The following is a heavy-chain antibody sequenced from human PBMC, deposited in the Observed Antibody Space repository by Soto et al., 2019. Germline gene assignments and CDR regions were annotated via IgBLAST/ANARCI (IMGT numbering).Heavy chain of an antibody. J-gene: IGHJ4*02. CDR2: INAGNGNT. CDR1: GYTFTSYA. D-gene: IGHD6-19*01. CDR3: ARDTEQWLVRARRIRFYFDY. V-gene: IGHV1-3*01. Sequence: ASVKVSCKASGYTFTSYAMHWVRQAPGQRLEWMGWINAGNGNTKYSQKFQGRVTITRDTSASTAYMELSSLRSEDTAVYYCARDTEQWLVRARRIRFYFDYWGQGTLVTVSS.